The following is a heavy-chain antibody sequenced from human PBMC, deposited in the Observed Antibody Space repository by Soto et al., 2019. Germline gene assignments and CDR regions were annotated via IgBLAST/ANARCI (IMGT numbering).Heavy chain of an antibody. D-gene: IGHD3-9*01. CDR3: AKDPGDILTGYDDY. J-gene: IGHJ4*02. Sequence: EVQLLESGGGLVQPGGSLRLSCAASGFTFSSYAMSWVRQAPGKGLEWVSASSGSGGSTYYADSVKGRFTISRDNSKNTLYLQMNSLRAEDTAVYYCAKDPGDILTGYDDYWGQGTLVTVSS. CDR2: SSGSGGST. CDR1: GFTFSSYA. V-gene: IGHV3-23*01.